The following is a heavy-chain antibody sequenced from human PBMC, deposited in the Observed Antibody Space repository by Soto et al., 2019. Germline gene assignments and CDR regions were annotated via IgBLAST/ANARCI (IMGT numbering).Heavy chain of an antibody. Sequence: QVQLVQSGADVRKPGASVKVSCKTSGYSFITYAISWVRQAPGQGLEWMGYISAHDGNTNYAQKLQSRVTMTTDTSASTAYMELRSLTSDDTAVYYCGRVGSASYPIDYWGRGTLVTVSS. J-gene: IGHJ4*02. V-gene: IGHV1-18*01. CDR3: GRVGSASYPIDY. D-gene: IGHD6-25*01. CDR1: GYSFITYA. CDR2: ISAHDGNT.